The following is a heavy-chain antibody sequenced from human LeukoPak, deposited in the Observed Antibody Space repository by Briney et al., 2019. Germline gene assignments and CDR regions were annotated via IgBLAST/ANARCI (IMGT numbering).Heavy chain of an antibody. D-gene: IGHD5-12*01. CDR3: AKDPLVATIYLFDY. CDR2: ISGSGGST. V-gene: IGHV3-23*01. CDR1: GFTFSGYA. Sequence: GGSLRLSCAASGFTFSGYAMSWVRQAPGKGLEWVSAISGSGGSTYYADSVKGRFTISRDNSKNTLYLQMNSLRAEDTAVYYCAKDPLVATIYLFDYWGQGTLVTVSS. J-gene: IGHJ4*02.